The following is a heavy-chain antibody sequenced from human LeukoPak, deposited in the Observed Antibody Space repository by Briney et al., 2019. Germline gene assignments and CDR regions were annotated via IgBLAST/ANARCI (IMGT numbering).Heavy chain of an antibody. V-gene: IGHV4-4*07. CDR1: GGSISSYY. J-gene: IGHJ5*02. CDR3: ARGGGILPNYDILTGNWFDP. D-gene: IGHD3-9*01. Sequence: SETLSLTCTVSGGSISSYYWSWIRQPAGKGLEWIGRIYTSGSTNYNPSLKSRVTMSVDTSKNQFSLKLSSVTAADTAVYYCARGGGILPNYDILTGNWFDPWGQGTLVTVSS. CDR2: IYTSGST.